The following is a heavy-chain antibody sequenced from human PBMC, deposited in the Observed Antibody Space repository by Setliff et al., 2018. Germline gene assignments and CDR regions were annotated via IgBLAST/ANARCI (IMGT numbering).Heavy chain of an antibody. V-gene: IGHV1-2*04. D-gene: IGHD5-12*01. CDR2: INPNSGGT. Sequence: ASVKVSCKASGYAFTGYYMHWVRQAPGQGLEWMGLINPNSGGTNYAQKFQGWVTMTRDTSISTAYVELSRLRSDDTAVYYCARSGWLREYYLDYWGQGTLVTVSS. CDR3: ARSGWLREYYLDY. J-gene: IGHJ4*02. CDR1: GYAFTGYY.